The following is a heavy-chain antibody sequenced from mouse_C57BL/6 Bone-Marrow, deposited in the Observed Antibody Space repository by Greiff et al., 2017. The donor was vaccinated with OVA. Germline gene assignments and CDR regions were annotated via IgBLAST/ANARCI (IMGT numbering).Heavy chain of an antibody. V-gene: IGHV5-6*02. CDR3: ARRSPWFAY. Sequence: EVMLVESGGDLVKPGGSLKLSCAASGFTFSSYGMSWVRQTPDKRLEWVATISSGGSYTYYPDSVKGRFTISRDNAKNTLYLQMSSLKSEDTAMYYCARRSPWFAYWGQGTLVTVSA. CDR1: GFTFSSYG. J-gene: IGHJ3*01. CDR2: ISSGGSYT.